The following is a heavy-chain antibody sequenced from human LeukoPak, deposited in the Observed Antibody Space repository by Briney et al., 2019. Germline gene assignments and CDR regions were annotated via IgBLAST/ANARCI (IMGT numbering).Heavy chain of an antibody. D-gene: IGHD3-22*01. J-gene: IGHJ4*02. V-gene: IGHV1-69*05. Sequence: GASVKVSCKASGGTFSSYAISSVREAPGQGLEWMGGIIPIFGTANYAQKFQGRVTITTDESTSTAYMELSSLRSEDTAVYYCARATYYYDSNTPYGYFDYWGQGTLVTVSS. CDR1: GGTFSSYA. CDR3: ARATYYYDSNTPYGYFDY. CDR2: IIPIFGTA.